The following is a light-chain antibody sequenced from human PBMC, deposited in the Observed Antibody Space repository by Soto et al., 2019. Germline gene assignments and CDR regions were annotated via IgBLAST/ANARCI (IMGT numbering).Light chain of an antibody. CDR2: DVS. Sequence: EIVLTQSPCTLSLSPGDRATLSCRASQTLRSGYLAWYQHKPGQPPRLLIYDVSSRTPGTPDRFSGSGSGTDFALTISRLEPEDFVVYYCHQYGSSPRAFGQGTKVEVK. J-gene: IGKJ1*01. CDR1: QTLRSGY. V-gene: IGKV3-20*01. CDR3: HQYGSSPRA.